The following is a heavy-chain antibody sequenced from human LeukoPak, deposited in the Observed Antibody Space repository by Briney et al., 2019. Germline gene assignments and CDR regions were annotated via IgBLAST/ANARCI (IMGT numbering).Heavy chain of an antibody. CDR1: GYTFTSYG. D-gene: IGHD2-21*02. J-gene: IGHJ4*02. Sequence: ASVKVSCKASGYTFTSYGISWVRQAPGQGLEWMGWISAYNGNTNYAQNLRGRVTMTTDTSTSTAYMELRSLRSDDTAVYYCARGAYCGGDCYLDYWGQGTLVTVSS. CDR3: ARGAYCGGDCYLDY. CDR2: ISAYNGNT. V-gene: IGHV1-18*01.